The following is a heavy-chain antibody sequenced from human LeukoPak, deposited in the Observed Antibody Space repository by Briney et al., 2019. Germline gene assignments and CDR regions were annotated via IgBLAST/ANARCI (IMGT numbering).Heavy chain of an antibody. J-gene: IGHJ4*02. D-gene: IGHD1-7*01. CDR2: IYTSGST. CDR1: GGSISSYY. CDR3: ARGNWNFKGRHFDY. Sequence: PSETLSLTCTVSGGSISSYYGSWVRQPPGKGLEWIGYIYTSGSTNYNPSLKSRVTISVDTSKNQFSLKLSSVTAADTAVYYCARGNWNFKGRHFDYWGQGTLVTVSS. V-gene: IGHV4-4*09.